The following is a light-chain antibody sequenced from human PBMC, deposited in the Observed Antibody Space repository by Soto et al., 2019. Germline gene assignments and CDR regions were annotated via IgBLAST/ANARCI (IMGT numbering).Light chain of an antibody. CDR2: DAS. V-gene: IGKV1-39*01. Sequence: DIQMTQSPSSLSASVGDRVTITCRASQSISSYLNWYQQKPGKAPKLLIYDASSLQSGVPSRFSGSGSGTDFTLTISSLQPEDFATYYCQQSYSTQYTFGPGTKVDIK. J-gene: IGKJ3*01. CDR3: QQSYSTQYT. CDR1: QSISSY.